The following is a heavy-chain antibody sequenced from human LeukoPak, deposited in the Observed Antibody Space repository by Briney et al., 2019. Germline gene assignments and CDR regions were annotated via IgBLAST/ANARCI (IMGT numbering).Heavy chain of an antibody. Sequence: SETLSLTCTVSGGSISSYYWSWIRQPPGKGLEWIGYIYYSGNTNYNPSLKSRVTISVDTSKNQFSLKLSSVTAADTAVYYCARVRYDYGGNSPYYYYMDVWGKGTTVTVSS. CDR2: IYYSGNT. V-gene: IGHV4-59*01. J-gene: IGHJ6*03. CDR3: ARVRYDYGGNSPYYYYMDV. D-gene: IGHD4-23*01. CDR1: GGSISSYY.